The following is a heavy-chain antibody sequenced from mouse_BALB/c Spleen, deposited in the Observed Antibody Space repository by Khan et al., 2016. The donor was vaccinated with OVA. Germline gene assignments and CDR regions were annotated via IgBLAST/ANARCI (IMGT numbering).Heavy chain of an antibody. D-gene: IGHD3-3*01. CDR1: GYSITSDYA. CDR2: LSYSGST. V-gene: IGHV3-2*02. Sequence: EVQLQESGPGLVKPSQSLSLTCTVTGYSITSDYAWNWIRQFPGNKLEWMGYLSYSGSTSYTPSLKSRISITRDTSTNQFFLQLNSVTTEDTATYYCTRGRTYWGQGTLVTVSA. CDR3: TRGRTY. J-gene: IGHJ3*01.